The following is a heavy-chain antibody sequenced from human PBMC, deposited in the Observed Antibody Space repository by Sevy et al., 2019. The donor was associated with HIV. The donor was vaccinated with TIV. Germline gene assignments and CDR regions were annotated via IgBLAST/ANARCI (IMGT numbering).Heavy chain of an antibody. Sequence: GGSLRLSCVASGFTFSDYAVSWVRQAPGKGLEWVEATSARDSSTYHATSVRGRFTISRDNSKNTLYLQMNSPRAEDTAVYYCTKAPDPSCKSTRCYYLDYWGQGALVTVSS. D-gene: IGHD2-2*01. CDR1: GFTFSDYA. J-gene: IGHJ4*02. CDR3: TKAPDPSCKSTRCYYLDY. CDR2: TSARDSST. V-gene: IGHV3-23*01.